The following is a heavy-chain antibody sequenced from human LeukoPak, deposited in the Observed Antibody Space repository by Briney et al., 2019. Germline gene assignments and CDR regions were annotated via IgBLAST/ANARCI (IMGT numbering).Heavy chain of an antibody. CDR2: IDISGGST. J-gene: IGHJ4*02. CDR3: ANEVRPNDY. D-gene: IGHD4/OR15-4a*01. V-gene: IGHV3-23*05. CDR1: GFTFNSHA. Sequence: GGSLRLSCAVSGFTFNSHAMCWVRQAPWKGLEWVSSIDISGGSTYYADSVKGRFTISRDNSKNTLYLQMNSLRGEDTALYFCANEVRPNDYWGQGTLVTVSS.